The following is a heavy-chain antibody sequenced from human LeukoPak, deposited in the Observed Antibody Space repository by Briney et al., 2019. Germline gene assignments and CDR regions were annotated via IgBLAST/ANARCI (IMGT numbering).Heavy chain of an antibody. Sequence: SETLSLTCTVSGGSISSYYWSWIRQPAGEGLEWIGRIYTSGSTNYNPSLKSRVTMSVDTSKNQFSLKLSSVTAADTAVYYCARDTGTTGTRGYYYYYMDVWGKGTTVTVSS. CDR2: IYTSGST. CDR1: GGSISSYY. CDR3: ARDTGTTGTRGYYYYYMDV. J-gene: IGHJ6*03. V-gene: IGHV4-4*07. D-gene: IGHD1-1*01.